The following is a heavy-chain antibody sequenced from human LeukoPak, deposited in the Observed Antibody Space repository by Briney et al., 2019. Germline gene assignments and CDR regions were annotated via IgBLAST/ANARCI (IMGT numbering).Heavy chain of an antibody. V-gene: IGHV3-53*01. J-gene: IGHJ5*02. CDR1: GFTVSSNY. D-gene: IGHD1-26*01. CDR3: ARDNSVGDTAWWFDP. Sequence: GGSLRLSCAASGFTVSSNYMSWVRQAPGKGLEWVSIIYSGGSTYHADSVKGRFTISRDNSKNTLYLQMNSLRAEDTAVYYCARDNSVGDTAWWFDPWGQGTLVTVSS. CDR2: IYSGGST.